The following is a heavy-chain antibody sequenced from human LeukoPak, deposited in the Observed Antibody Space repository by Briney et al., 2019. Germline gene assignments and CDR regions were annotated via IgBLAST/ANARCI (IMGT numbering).Heavy chain of an antibody. V-gene: IGHV1-69*13. CDR1: GGTFSSYA. CDR2: IIPIFGTA. Sequence: GASVKVSCKASGGTFSSYAISWVRQAPGQGLEWMGGIIPIFGTANYAQKFQGRATITADESTSTAYMELSSLRSEDTAVYYCARVVDTAMGVDYYYYGMDVWGQGTTVTVSS. CDR3: ARVVDTAMGVDYYYYGMDV. J-gene: IGHJ6*02. D-gene: IGHD5-18*01.